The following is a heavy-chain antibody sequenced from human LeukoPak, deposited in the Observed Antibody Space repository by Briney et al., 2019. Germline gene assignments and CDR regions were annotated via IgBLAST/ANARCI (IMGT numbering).Heavy chain of an antibody. CDR1: GYTFTSYY. CDR2: INPSGGST. J-gene: IGHJ3*02. D-gene: IGHD2-21*02. CDR3: AREGGYCGGDCHLAAFDI. V-gene: IGHV1-46*01. Sequence: GASVKVSCKASGYTFTSYYMHWVRQAPGQGLEWMGIINPSGGSTSYAQKFQGRVTMTRDTSTSTVYMELSSLRYEDTAVYYCAREGGYCGGDCHLAAFDIWGQGTMVTVSS.